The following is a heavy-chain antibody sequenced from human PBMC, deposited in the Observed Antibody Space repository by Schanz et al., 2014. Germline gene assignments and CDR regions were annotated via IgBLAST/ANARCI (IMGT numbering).Heavy chain of an antibody. V-gene: IGHV4-31*03. D-gene: IGHD6-6*01. CDR1: GDSISSAY. CDR3: ARDRLAAQGIDS. Sequence: QVQLQESGPGLVKPSQTLSLTCTVSGDSISSAYWSWIRQHPGKGLEWVGYIYYSGGTYYSPSLKSRVSISLDASKNQFSLNLSAVTAADTAVYYCARDRLAAQGIDSWGQGTLVTVSS. J-gene: IGHJ4*02. CDR2: IYYSGGT.